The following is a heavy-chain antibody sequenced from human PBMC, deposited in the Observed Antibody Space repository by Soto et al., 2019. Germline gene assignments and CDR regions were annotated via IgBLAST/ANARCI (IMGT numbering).Heavy chain of an antibody. CDR1: GGSISSGGFY. J-gene: IGHJ4*02. V-gene: IGHV4-31*03. CDR2: IYYSGSA. CDR3: ARDSPRYDYFDY. D-gene: IGHD3-16*01. Sequence: SETLSLTCTVSGGSISSGGFYWSWIRQHPGKGLEWIGYIYYSGSAYYNPSLKSRVTMSVDTSKNQFSLKLSSVTAADAAVYYCARDSPRYDYFDYWGQGALVTVSS.